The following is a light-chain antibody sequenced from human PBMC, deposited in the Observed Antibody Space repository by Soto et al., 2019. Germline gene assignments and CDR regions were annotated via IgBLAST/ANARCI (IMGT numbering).Light chain of an antibody. CDR1: QSVSNN. J-gene: IGKJ3*01. V-gene: IGKV3-15*01. Sequence: EIVLTQSPATLSVSPGARVPLSCRASQSVSNNLAWYQQKPGQAPRLLIFDASTRATGIPARFSGSGSGTKFTLTISRLEPEDFAVYYCQQYGDSPLFGPGTKVDIK. CDR3: QQYGDSPL. CDR2: DAS.